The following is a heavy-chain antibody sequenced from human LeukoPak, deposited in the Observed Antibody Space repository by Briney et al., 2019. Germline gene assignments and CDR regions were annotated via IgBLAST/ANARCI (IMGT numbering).Heavy chain of an antibody. V-gene: IGHV1-69*04. Sequence: AAPVKVSCKASGGTFSSYAISWVRQAPGQGLEWMGRIIPILGIANYAQKFQGRVTITADKSTSTAYVELSSLRSEDTAVYYCARDYDSSGYLYYFDYWGQGTLVTVSS. CDR2: IIPILGIA. D-gene: IGHD3-22*01. CDR1: GGTFSSYA. CDR3: ARDYDSSGYLYYFDY. J-gene: IGHJ4*02.